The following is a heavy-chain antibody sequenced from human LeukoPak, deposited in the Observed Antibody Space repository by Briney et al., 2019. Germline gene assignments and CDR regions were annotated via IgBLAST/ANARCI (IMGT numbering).Heavy chain of an antibody. D-gene: IGHD6-6*01. CDR1: GFTFSTYG. V-gene: IGHV3-21*01. J-gene: IGHJ3*02. CDR3: ATASLGHDAFDI. CDR2: ISSSSSYI. Sequence: GGSLRLSCAASGFTFSTYGMHWVRQAPGKGLEWVSSISSSSSYIYYADSVKGRFTISRDNAKNSLYLQMNSLRAEDTAVYYCATASLGHDAFDIWGQGTMVTVSS.